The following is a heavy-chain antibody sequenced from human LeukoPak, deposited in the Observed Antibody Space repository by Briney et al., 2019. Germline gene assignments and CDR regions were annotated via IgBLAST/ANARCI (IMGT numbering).Heavy chain of an antibody. CDR1: GDSVSSNSAA. CDR3: ARDRYYYDSSGYSNFDY. V-gene: IGHV6-1*01. J-gene: IGHJ4*02. D-gene: IGHD3-22*01. Sequence: SQTLSLTCAISGDSVSSNSAAWNWIRQSPSRGLEWLGRTYYRSKWYNDYAVSVKSRITINPDTSKNQFSLKLSSVTAADTAVYYCARDRYYYDSSGYSNFDYWGQGTLVTVSS. CDR2: TYYRSKWYN.